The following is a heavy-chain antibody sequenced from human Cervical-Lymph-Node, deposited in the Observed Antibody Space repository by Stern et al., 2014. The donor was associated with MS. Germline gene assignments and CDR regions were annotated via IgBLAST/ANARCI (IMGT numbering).Heavy chain of an antibody. Sequence: EVHLVESGGGLVKPGGSLRLSCAASGFTFRNAWMTWIRQAPGKGLEWVGRIKSKTDGGTTDYAAPLKGRFTISRDDSKNTLYLQMNSLKTEDTAVYYCTTLDRSYPYYYYGMDVWGQGTTVTVSS. V-gene: IGHV3-15*01. CDR2: IKSKTDGGTT. CDR1: GFTFRNAW. D-gene: IGHD1-26*01. J-gene: IGHJ6*02. CDR3: TTLDRSYPYYYYGMDV.